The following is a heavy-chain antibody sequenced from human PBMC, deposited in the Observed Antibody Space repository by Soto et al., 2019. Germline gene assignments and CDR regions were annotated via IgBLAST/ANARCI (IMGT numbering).Heavy chain of an antibody. CDR1: GVSSSIGDYS. Sequence: TLALTCAVSGVSSSIGDYSWTWIRQPTGKGLEWIGYIYHSGSTYYNPSLKSRVTISVDRSKNQFSLKLSSVTAADTAVYYCARAGGLGPVAADYSGKAPLGT. CDR2: IYHSGST. J-gene: IGHJ4*02. D-gene: IGHD6-19*01. V-gene: IGHV4-30-2*01. CDR3: ARAGGLGPVAADY.